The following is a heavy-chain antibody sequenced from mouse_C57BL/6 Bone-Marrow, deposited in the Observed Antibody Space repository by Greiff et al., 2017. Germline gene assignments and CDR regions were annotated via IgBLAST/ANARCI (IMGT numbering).Heavy chain of an antibody. CDR2: IYPGSGNT. Sequence: VMLVESGAELVRPGASVKLSCKASGYPFTDYYINWVKQRPGQGLEWIARIYPGSGNTYYNEKFKGKATLTAEKSSSTAYMQLSSLTSEDSAVYFCAREGSTVVATRAMDYWGQGTSVTVSS. J-gene: IGHJ4*01. CDR3: AREGSTVVATRAMDY. D-gene: IGHD1-1*01. V-gene: IGHV1-76*01. CDR1: GYPFTDYY.